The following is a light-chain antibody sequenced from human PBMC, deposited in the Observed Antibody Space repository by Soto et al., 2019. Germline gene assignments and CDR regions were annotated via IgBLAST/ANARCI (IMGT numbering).Light chain of an antibody. Sequence: EVVMTQSPATLSVSPGARAPLSCRASPSVNNNLAWYQQRPGQAPTLLISGASTSAAGIPDRFSGSGSGTEFTLSISSLQPEDGAVYYCQQYSNWPPWTFGQGTKVDI. V-gene: IGKV3-15*01. J-gene: IGKJ1*01. CDR2: GAS. CDR3: QQYSNWPPWT. CDR1: PSVNNN.